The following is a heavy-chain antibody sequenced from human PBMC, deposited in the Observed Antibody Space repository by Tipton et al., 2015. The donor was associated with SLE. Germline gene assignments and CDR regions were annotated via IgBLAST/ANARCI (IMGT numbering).Heavy chain of an antibody. CDR1: GYTFTGYY. J-gene: IGHJ5*02. CDR3: ASDAPSDYYDSSGYGFDP. V-gene: IGHV1-2*06. CDR2: INPNSGGT. D-gene: IGHD3-22*01. Sequence: QSGPEVKKPGASVKVSCKASGYTFTGYYMHWVRQAPGQGLEWMGRINPNSGGTNYAQKFQGRVTMTRDTSISTAYMELSRLRSDDTAVYYCASDAPSDYYDSSGYGFDPWGQGTLVTVSS.